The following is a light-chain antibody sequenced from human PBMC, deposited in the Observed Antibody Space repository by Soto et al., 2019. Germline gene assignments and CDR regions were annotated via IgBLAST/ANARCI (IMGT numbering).Light chain of an antibody. J-gene: IGKJ1*01. CDR1: QSISSW. CDR3: QQYNSYTWT. Sequence: DIQMTQSPSTLSASVGDRVTITCRASQSISSWLAWYQQKPGKAPKLLIYKASSLESGVPSRFSGSGSGTEFTLTISSLQPDEFATYYCQQYNSYTWTFGQGTKVELK. CDR2: KAS. V-gene: IGKV1-5*03.